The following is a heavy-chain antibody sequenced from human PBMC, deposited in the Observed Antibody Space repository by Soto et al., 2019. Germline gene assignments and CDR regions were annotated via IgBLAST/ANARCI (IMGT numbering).Heavy chain of an antibody. CDR3: ASEHSSSSHYYGMDV. Sequence: PSETLSLTCAVYGGSFSGYYWSWIRQPPGKGLEWIGEINHSGSTNYNPSLKSRVTISVDTSKNQFSLKLSSVTAADTAVYYCASEHSSSSHYYGMDVWGQGTTVTVSS. J-gene: IGHJ6*02. V-gene: IGHV4-34*01. CDR2: INHSGST. D-gene: IGHD6-6*01. CDR1: GGSFSGYY.